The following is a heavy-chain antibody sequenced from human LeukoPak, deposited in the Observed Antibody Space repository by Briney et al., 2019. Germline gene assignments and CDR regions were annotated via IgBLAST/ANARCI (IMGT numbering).Heavy chain of an antibody. D-gene: IGHD3-22*01. CDR3: ARVTRIFAWILDV. J-gene: IGHJ6*04. CDR1: GATFSSYA. Sequence: SVNVSCKASGATFSSYAISWVRQAPGHGREWMGGIIPLFGTANYAQNFQGRVKINTDESTSTAYMELSSLRSEDTAVYYCARVTRIFAWILDVWGKGTTVTVSS. V-gene: IGHV1-69*05. CDR2: IIPLFGTA.